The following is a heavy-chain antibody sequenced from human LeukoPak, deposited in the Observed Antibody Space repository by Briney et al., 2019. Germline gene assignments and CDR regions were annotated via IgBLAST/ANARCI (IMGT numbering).Heavy chain of an antibody. CDR1: GFTFSSYS. J-gene: IGHJ4*02. CDR3: ARPSSWYRTFHY. Sequence: GGSLRLSCAASGFTFSSYSMNWVRQAPGKGLEWVSSVSSSSSYIYYADSVKGRFTISRDNAKNSLYLQMNSLRAEDTAVYYCARPSSWYRTFHYWGQGTLVTVSS. D-gene: IGHD6-13*01. CDR2: VSSSSSYI. V-gene: IGHV3-21*01.